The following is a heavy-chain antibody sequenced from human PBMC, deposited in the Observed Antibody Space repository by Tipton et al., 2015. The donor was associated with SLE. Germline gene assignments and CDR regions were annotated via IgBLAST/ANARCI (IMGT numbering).Heavy chain of an antibody. Sequence: TLSLTCTVSGGSISSYYWGWIRQPPGKGLEWIGSIYYSGSTYYNPSLKSRVTISVDTSKNQFSLKLSSVTAADTAVYYCMVQGDPYYYYGMDVWGQGTTVTVSS. CDR2: IYYSGST. V-gene: IGHV4-39*07. CDR3: MVQGDPYYYYGMDV. D-gene: IGHD3-10*01. J-gene: IGHJ6*02. CDR1: GGSISSYY.